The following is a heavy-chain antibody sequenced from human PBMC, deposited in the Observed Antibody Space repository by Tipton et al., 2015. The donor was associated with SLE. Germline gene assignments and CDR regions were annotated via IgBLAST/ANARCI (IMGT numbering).Heavy chain of an antibody. D-gene: IGHD6-19*01. CDR1: GYTFASYD. J-gene: IGHJ4*02. Sequence: QLVQSGAEVKKPGASVKVSCKASGYTFASYDINWVRQATGQGLEWMGWVNPNSGNTAYAQKFQGRVTMTRDTSISTGYMELSSLTSEDTAVYYCARRAVAGYFASWGQGTLVTVSS. V-gene: IGHV1-8*01. CDR2: VNPNSGNT. CDR3: ARRAVAGYFAS.